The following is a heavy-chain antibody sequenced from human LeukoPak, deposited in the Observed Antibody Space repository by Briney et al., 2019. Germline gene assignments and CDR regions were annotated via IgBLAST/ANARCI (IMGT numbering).Heavy chain of an antibody. D-gene: IGHD2-15*01. V-gene: IGHV1-18*01. CDR1: GYTFTSYG. Sequence: GASVKVSCKASGYTFTSYGISGVRQAPGQGLEWMGWISAYNGSTNYPRKVQCRFTMTTDTSTSTAYMELRGLRSDDTAVYYCARDGDCSGGSCYRYYFDYWGQGTLVTVSS. CDR2: ISAYNGST. J-gene: IGHJ4*02. CDR3: ARDGDCSGGSCYRYYFDY.